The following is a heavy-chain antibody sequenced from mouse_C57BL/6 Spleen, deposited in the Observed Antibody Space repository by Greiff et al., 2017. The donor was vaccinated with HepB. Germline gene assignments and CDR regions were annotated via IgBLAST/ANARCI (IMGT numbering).Heavy chain of an antibody. CDR3: ARRSPYAMDY. V-gene: IGHV5-17*01. CDR2: ISSGSSTI. Sequence: EVKLMDSGGGLVKPGGSLKLSCAASGFTFSDYGMHWVRQAPEKGLEWVAYISSGSSTIYYADTVKGRFTISRDNAKNTLFLQMTSLRSEDTAMYYCARRSPYAMDYWGQGTSVTVSS. CDR1: GFTFSDYG. J-gene: IGHJ4*01.